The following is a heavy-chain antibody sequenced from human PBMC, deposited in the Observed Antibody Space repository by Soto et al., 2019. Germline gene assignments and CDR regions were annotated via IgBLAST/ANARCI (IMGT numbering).Heavy chain of an antibody. CDR3: ARESREGPSWHYDILTGWVDYYYGMDV. CDR1: GFTFSSYA. J-gene: IGHJ6*02. D-gene: IGHD3-9*01. V-gene: IGHV3-30-3*01. CDR2: ISYDGSNK. Sequence: GGSLRLSCAASGFTFSSYAMHWVRQAPGKGLEWVAVISYDGSNKYYADSVKGRFTISRDNSKNTLYLQMNSLRAEDTAVYYWARESREGPSWHYDILTGWVDYYYGMDVWGQGTTVTVSS.